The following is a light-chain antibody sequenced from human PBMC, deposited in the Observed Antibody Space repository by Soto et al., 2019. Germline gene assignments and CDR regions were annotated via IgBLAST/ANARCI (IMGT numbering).Light chain of an antibody. V-gene: IGLV2-8*01. CDR3: SSYAGSNNFVV. CDR2: EVS. CDR1: SSDVGGYNY. J-gene: IGLJ2*01. Sequence: QSALTQPPSASGSPGQPVTISCTGTSSDVGGYNYVSWYQQHPGKAPKLMIYEVSKLPSGVPDRFSGSKSGNTASLTVSGLQAEDEADYYCSSYAGSNNFVVFGGGTQLTVL.